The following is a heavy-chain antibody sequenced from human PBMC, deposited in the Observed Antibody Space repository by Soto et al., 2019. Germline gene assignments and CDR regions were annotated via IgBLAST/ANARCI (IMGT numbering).Heavy chain of an antibody. CDR2: IWYDGSNK. V-gene: IGHV3-33*01. CDR1: GFTFSSYG. CDR3: ARTGTPQDNWFDP. Sequence: GGSLRLSCAASGFTFSSYGMHWVRQAPGKGLEWVAVIWYDGSNKYYADSVKGRFTISRDNSKNTLYLQMNSLRAEDTAVYYCARTGTPQDNWFDPWGQGTLATVSS. D-gene: IGHD3-10*01. J-gene: IGHJ5*02.